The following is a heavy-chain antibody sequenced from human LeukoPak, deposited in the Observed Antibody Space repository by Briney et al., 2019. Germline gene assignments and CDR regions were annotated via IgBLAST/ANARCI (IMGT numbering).Heavy chain of an antibody. D-gene: IGHD3-10*01. CDR3: ARDWMKGRAFDI. Sequence: GGTLRLSCEASGFSFSSYGMSWVRQAPGEGLEWVSGFSASDGSRYYADSVKGRFTISRDNAKNSLYLQMNSLRAEDTAVYYCARDWMKGRAFDIWGQGTMVTVSS. J-gene: IGHJ3*02. V-gene: IGHV3-23*01. CDR2: FSASDGSR. CDR1: GFSFSSYG.